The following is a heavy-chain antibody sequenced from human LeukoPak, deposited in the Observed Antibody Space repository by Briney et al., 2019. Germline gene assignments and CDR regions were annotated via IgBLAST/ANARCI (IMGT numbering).Heavy chain of an antibody. D-gene: IGHD2-2*01. V-gene: IGHV4-34*01. CDR2: INHSGST. CDR3: ARGVGSAAIDY. Sequence: SETLSLTCAVYGGSFSGYYWSWIRQPPGKGLEWIGEINHSGSTYYNPSLQSRVTISLDTSKNQFSLKLSSVTAADTAVYYCARGVGSAAIDYWGQGTLVTVSS. J-gene: IGHJ4*02. CDR1: GGSFSGYY.